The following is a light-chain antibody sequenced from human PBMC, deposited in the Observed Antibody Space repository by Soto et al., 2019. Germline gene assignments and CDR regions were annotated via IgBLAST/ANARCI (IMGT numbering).Light chain of an antibody. V-gene: IGLV2-14*03. Sequence: QSVLTQPASVSGSPGQSITISCIGTSTDVGGYTSVSWYQHHPGKAPKLMIYGVTTRPSGVSNRFSGSKSGNTASLTISGLQAEDDADYYCSSYTSTNTVVFGGGTKVTVL. CDR2: GVT. CDR3: SSYTSTNTVV. CDR1: STDVGGYTS. J-gene: IGLJ2*01.